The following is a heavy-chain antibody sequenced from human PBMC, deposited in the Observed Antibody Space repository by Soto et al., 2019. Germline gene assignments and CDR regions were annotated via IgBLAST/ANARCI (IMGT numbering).Heavy chain of an antibody. CDR1: GFTFSSYA. D-gene: IGHD4-4*01. V-gene: IGHV3-30-3*01. J-gene: IGHJ6*02. Sequence: PGGSLILSCAAPGFTFSSYAMHWVRQAPGKGLEWVAVISYDGSNKYYADSVKGRFTISRDNSKNTLYLQMNSLRAEDTAVYYCARDGERWLQYLEEEGYYYGMDVWGQGTTVTVSS. CDR3: ARDGERWLQYLEEEGYYYGMDV. CDR2: ISYDGSNK.